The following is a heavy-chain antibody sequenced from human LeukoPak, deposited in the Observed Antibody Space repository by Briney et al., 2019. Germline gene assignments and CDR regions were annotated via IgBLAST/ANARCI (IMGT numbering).Heavy chain of an antibody. D-gene: IGHD4-17*01. CDR1: GYTFTGYY. J-gene: IGHJ4*02. CDR3: ARGVLGADYGDYEDY. Sequence: ASVKVSCKASGYTFTGYYIHWVRQAPGQGLEWMGQINPNSGGANYAQKFQGRVTMTRDTSISTAYMEPSRLRSDDTAVYYCARGVLGADYGDYEDYWGQGTLVTVSS. CDR2: INPNSGGA. V-gene: IGHV1-2*06.